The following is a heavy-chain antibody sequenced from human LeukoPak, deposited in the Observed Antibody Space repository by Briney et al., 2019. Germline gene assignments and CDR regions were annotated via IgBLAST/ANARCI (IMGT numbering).Heavy chain of an antibody. CDR2: IYHSGST. CDR1: GYSISSGYY. V-gene: IGHV4-38-2*02. CDR3: ARDLHSNYIDY. Sequence: PSETLSLTCAVSGYSISSGYYWGWIRQPPGKGLEWIGSIYHSGSTYYNPSLKSRVTISLHTSKNRFSLKLSSVTAPDTAVYYCARDLHSNYIDYWGQGTLVTVSS. D-gene: IGHD2/OR15-2a*01. J-gene: IGHJ4*02.